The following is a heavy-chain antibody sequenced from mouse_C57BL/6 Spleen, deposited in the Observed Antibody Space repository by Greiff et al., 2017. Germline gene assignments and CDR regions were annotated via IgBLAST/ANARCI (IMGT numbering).Heavy chain of an antibody. CDR2: ISYDGSN. D-gene: IGHD2-3*01. CDR1: GYSITSGYY. CDR3: AREDGYYLYYFDY. J-gene: IGHJ2*01. Sequence: VQLQQSGPGLVKPSQSLSLTCSVTGYSITSGYYWNWIRQFPGNKLEWMGYISYDGSNNYNPSLKNRISITRDTSKNQFFLKLNSVTTEDTATYYCAREDGYYLYYFDYWGQGTTLTVSS. V-gene: IGHV3-6*01.